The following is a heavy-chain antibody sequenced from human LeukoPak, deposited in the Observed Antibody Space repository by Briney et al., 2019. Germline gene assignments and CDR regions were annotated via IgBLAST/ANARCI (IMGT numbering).Heavy chain of an antibody. V-gene: IGHV4-34*01. CDR1: GFTVSSNY. CDR3: ARCYYDSSGYYLSGYYYYMDV. D-gene: IGHD3-22*01. CDR2: INHSGST. J-gene: IGHJ6*03. Sequence: GSLRLSCAASGFTVSSNYMSWVRQAPGKGLEWIGEINHSGSTNYNPSLKSRVTISVDTSKNQFSLKLSSVTAADTAVYYCARCYYDSSGYYLSGYYYYMDVWGKGTTVTVSS.